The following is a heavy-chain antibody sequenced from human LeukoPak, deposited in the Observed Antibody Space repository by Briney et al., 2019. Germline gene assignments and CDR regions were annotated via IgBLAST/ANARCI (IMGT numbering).Heavy chain of an antibody. V-gene: IGHV3-21*01. J-gene: IGHJ4*02. CDR2: ISSSSSYM. D-gene: IGHD3-10*01. Sequence: GGSLRLSCAASGFTFSSYSMNWVRQAPGKGLEWVSSISSSSSYMYYADSVKGRFTISRDNAKNSLYLQMNSLRAEDTAVYYCARGGSGSYYHLFDYWGQGTLVTVSS. CDR3: ARGGSGSYYHLFDY. CDR1: GFTFSSYS.